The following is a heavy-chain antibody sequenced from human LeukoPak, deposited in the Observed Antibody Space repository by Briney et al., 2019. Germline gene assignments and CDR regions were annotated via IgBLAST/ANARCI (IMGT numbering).Heavy chain of an antibody. Sequence: GASVKVSCKASGYAFTSYGIRWVRQAPGQGLEWMGWISAYNGNTNYAQKLQGRVTMTTDTSTSTAYMELRSLRSDDTAVYYCARVTTMYYFDYWGQGTLFSVPS. D-gene: IGHD4-17*01. CDR3: ARVTTMYYFDY. J-gene: IGHJ4*02. CDR1: GYAFTSYG. V-gene: IGHV1-18*01. CDR2: ISAYNGNT.